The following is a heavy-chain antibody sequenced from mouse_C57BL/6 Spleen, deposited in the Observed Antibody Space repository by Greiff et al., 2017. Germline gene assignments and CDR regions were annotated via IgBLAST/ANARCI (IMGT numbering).Heavy chain of an antibody. CDR3: ASYYSNYYAMDY. Sequence: EVMLVESGGGLVKPGGSLKLSCAASGFTFSSYTMSWVRQTPEKRLEWVATISGGGGNTYYPDSVKGRFTISRDNAKNTLYLQMSSLRSEDTALYYCASYYSNYYAMDYWGQGTSVTVSS. D-gene: IGHD2-5*01. J-gene: IGHJ4*01. CDR2: ISGGGGNT. CDR1: GFTFSSYT. V-gene: IGHV5-9*01.